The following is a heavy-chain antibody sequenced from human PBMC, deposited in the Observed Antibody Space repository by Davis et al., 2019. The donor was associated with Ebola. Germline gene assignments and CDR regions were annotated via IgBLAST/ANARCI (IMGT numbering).Heavy chain of an antibody. CDR1: GGTFTSYG. CDR3: ARESHFWSGYYPVKYYYYGMDV. Sequence: SVKVSCKASGGTFTSYGISWVRQAPGQGLEWMGGIIPIFGTANYAQKFQGRVTITADKSTSTAYMELSSLRSEDTAVYYCARESHFWSGYYPVKYYYYGMDVWGQGTTVTVSS. V-gene: IGHV1-69*06. J-gene: IGHJ6*02. D-gene: IGHD3-3*02. CDR2: IIPIFGTA.